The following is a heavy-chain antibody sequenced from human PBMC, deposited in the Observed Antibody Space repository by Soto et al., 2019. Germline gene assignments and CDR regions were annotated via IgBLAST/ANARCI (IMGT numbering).Heavy chain of an antibody. CDR2: ISGSGGST. CDR1: GFTFSSYA. D-gene: IGHD3-10*01. CDR3: AKDQVISSGSRYGMDV. Sequence: PGGSLRLSCAASGFTFSSYAMSWVRQAPGKGLEWVSAISGSGGSTYYADSVKGRFTISRDNSKNTLYLQMNSLRAEDTAVYYCAKDQVISSGSRYGMDVWGQGTTVTVSS. J-gene: IGHJ6*02. V-gene: IGHV3-23*01.